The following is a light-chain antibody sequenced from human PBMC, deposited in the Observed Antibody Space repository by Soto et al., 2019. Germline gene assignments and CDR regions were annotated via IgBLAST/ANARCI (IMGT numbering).Light chain of an antibody. CDR2: DAS. CDR1: QSVSRK. CDR3: HTYDIYSLHT. J-gene: IGKJ2*01. V-gene: IGKV1-5*01. Sequence: DIYMTQSPAALSASVLDRITITCRASQSVSRKLAWFQQKPGKATKRLIYDASSLESGVPSRFSGRGSGTEFTLSISSLQTDDCATYNCHTYDIYSLHTVGQGTKVAIK.